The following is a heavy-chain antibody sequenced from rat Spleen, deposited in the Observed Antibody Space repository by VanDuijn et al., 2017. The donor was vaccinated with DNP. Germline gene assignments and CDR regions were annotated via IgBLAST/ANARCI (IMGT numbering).Heavy chain of an antibody. Sequence: EVQLVESGGGLVQPGGSLKLSCAASGFTFSKYGMAWVRQAPSKGLEWVASISTNGGNAYYRDSVKGRFTISRDNAKNIQYLQMDSLRSEDTATYCGAKQGTTTGYAMDAWGQGTSVTVSS. CDR2: ISTNGGNA. CDR3: AKQGTTTGYAMDA. V-gene: IGHV5S13*01. J-gene: IGHJ4*01. D-gene: IGHD1-5*01. CDR1: GFTFSKYG.